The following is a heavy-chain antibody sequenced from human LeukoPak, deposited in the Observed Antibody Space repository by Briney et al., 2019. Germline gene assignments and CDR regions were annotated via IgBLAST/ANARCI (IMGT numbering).Heavy chain of an antibody. V-gene: IGHV3-30*04. CDR3: ARAQEEGLAAADY. J-gene: IGHJ4*02. D-gene: IGHD6-13*01. CDR2: ISYDGSNK. Sequence: GGSLRLSCAASGFTFSSYAMHWVRQAPGKGLEWVEVISYDGSNKYYADSVRGRFTISRDNSKNTLYLQMNSLRAEDTAVYYCARAQEEGLAAADYWGQGTLVTVSS. CDR1: GFTFSSYA.